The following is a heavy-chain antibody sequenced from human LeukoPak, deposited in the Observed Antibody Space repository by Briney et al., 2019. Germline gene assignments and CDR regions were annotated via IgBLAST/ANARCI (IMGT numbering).Heavy chain of an antibody. J-gene: IGHJ6*02. CDR2: ISYDGSNK. D-gene: IGHD1-26*01. V-gene: IGHV3-30*18. Sequence: PGGSLRLSCAASGFTFSSYGMHWVRQAPGKGLEWVAVISYDGSNKYYADSVKGRFTISRDNSKNTLYLQMNSLRAEDTAVYYCAKAGSYSGSYLGTYYYGMDVWSQGTTVTVSS. CDR3: AKAGSYSGSYLGTYYYGMDV. CDR1: GFTFSSYG.